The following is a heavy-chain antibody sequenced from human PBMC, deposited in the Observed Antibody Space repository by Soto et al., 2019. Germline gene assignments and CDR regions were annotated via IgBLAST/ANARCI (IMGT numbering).Heavy chain of an antibody. CDR1: GFSFSNYG. CDR3: ARCRYSYGYDCDS. J-gene: IGHJ4*02. CDR2: ISGSGTNI. D-gene: IGHD5-18*01. V-gene: IGHV3-48*02. Sequence: PGGSLRLSCAASGFSFSNYGMSWVRQAPGKGLEWVSHISGSGTNIYYAGSVKGRFTVSRDIAKNSLFLQMNSLRDEDTAVYYCARCRYSYGYDCDSWGQGPLVTVSS.